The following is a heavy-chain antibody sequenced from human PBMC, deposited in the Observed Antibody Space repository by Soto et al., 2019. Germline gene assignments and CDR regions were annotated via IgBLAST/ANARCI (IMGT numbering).Heavy chain of an antibody. CDR2: ISGSGGST. V-gene: IGHV3-23*01. Sequence: GGSLRLSCAASGFTFSSYAMSWVRQAPGKGLEWVSAISGSGGSTYYADSVKGRFTIARDNSKNTLYLQMNSLRAEDTAVNYCAKDYVYGSGSYHDAFDIWGQGTMVTVSS. J-gene: IGHJ3*02. D-gene: IGHD3-10*01. CDR1: GFTFSSYA. CDR3: AKDYVYGSGSYHDAFDI.